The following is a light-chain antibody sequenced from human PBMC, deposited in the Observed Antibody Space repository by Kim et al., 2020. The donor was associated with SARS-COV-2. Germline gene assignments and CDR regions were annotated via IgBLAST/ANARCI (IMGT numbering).Light chain of an antibody. CDR2: DVS. CDR3: SSYTTRFTYV. Sequence: QSALTQPASVSGSPGQSITISCTGTSSDVGTYNYVSWYQQHPGKAPKLMIYDVSERPSGVSNRFSGSKSGYTASLTISGLQAEDEADYFCSSYTTRFTYVFGTGTKVTVL. CDR1: SSDVGTYNY. V-gene: IGLV2-14*03. J-gene: IGLJ1*01.